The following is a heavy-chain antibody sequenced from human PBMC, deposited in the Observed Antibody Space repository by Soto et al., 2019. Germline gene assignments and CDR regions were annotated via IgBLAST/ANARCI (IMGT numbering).Heavy chain of an antibody. CDR1: GFTFSSYS. CDR2: ISSSSDYI. Sequence: GGSLRLSCAGSGFTFSSYSMNWVRQAPGKGLEWVSSISSSSDYIYFADSMKGRFTISRDNAKNSLYLQMNSLRAEDTAVYYCARGRLVGATGSYYYYYGMDVWGQGTTVTVSS. D-gene: IGHD1-26*01. J-gene: IGHJ6*02. CDR3: ARGRLVGATGSYYYYYGMDV. V-gene: IGHV3-21*01.